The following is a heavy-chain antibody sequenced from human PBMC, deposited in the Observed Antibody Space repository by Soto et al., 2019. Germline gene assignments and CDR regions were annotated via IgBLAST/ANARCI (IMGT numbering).Heavy chain of an antibody. V-gene: IGHV6-1*01. CDR3: ARKYSDDAFDI. Sequence: SQTLSLTCAISGDSVSSNSAAWNWIRQFPSRGLEWLGRTYYRSKWRNDYAVSVKSRITVNPDTSKNQFSLHLNSLTPEDTAVYYCARKYSDDAFDIWGQGTMVTVSS. D-gene: IGHD2-15*01. CDR1: GDSVSSNSAA. CDR2: TYYRSKWRN. J-gene: IGHJ3*02.